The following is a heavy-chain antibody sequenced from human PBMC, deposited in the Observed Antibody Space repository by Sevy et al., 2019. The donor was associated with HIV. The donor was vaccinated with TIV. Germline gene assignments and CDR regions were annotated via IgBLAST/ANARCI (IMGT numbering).Heavy chain of an antibody. CDR3: AADPYCIGTYCLGGMDV. V-gene: IGHV1-58*01. CDR1: GFTFSSSA. D-gene: IGHD2-2*01. J-gene: IGHJ6*02. Sequence: ASVKVSCKASGFTFSSSAVQWVRQARGQRLEWIGWIVVGSGNTDYAQKFQERVTITRDMSTSTAYMDFSSLRSEDTVVYYCAADPYCIGTYCLGGMDVWGQGTAVTVSS. CDR2: IVVGSGNT.